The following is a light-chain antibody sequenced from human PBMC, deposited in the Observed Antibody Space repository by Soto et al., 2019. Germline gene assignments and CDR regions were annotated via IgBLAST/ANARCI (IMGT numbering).Light chain of an antibody. CDR3: QPYSNLGVT. V-gene: IGKV1-33*01. CDR1: QDISNY. J-gene: IGKJ3*01. CDR2: DAS. Sequence: DIQMTQSPSSLSASVGDRVTITCQASQDISNYLNWYQQKPGKAPKLLIYDASNLETGVPSRFSGSGSGTDFTFTISSLQGEVIATYYCQPYSNLGVTFGPRNNVDIK.